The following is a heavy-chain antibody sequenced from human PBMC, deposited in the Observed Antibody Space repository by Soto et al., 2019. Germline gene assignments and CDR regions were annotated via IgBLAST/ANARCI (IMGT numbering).Heavy chain of an antibody. CDR3: ARVSYSSGWYERAWGYYYYYGMDV. CDR2: IYYSGST. Sequence: QVQLQESGPGLVKPSQTLSLTCTVSGGSISSGGYYWSWIRQHPGKGLEWIGYIYYSGSTYYNPSLKSRVTISVDTSKNQFSLKLSSVTAADTAVYYCARVSYSSGWYERAWGYYYYYGMDVWGQGTTVTVSS. V-gene: IGHV4-31*03. J-gene: IGHJ6*02. D-gene: IGHD6-19*01. CDR1: GGSISSGGYY.